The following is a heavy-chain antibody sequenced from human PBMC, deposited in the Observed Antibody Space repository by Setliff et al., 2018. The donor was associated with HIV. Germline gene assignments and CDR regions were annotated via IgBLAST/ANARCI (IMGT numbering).Heavy chain of an antibody. D-gene: IGHD2-21*02. V-gene: IGHV1-46*01. CDR2: INPSGGST. CDR1: GYTFTSYY. J-gene: IGHJ3*02. Sequence: GASVKVSCKASGYTFTSYYIHWVRQAPGQGLEWMGEINPSGGSTSYSEKFQGRVTITRDTPATTAYMELSSLRSEDTAIFYCAREPIGGDDAFDIWGQGTMVTVSS. CDR3: AREPIGGDDAFDI.